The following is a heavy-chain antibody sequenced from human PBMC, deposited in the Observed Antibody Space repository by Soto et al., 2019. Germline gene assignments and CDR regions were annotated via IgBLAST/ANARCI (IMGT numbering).Heavy chain of an antibody. CDR2: ISKDGSHK. Sequence: GGSLRLSCAASGFSFSRHAIHWVRQAPGKGLEWVAVISKDGSHKYYLDSVKGRFTISRDNSKNILYLQMNSLRDEDTAVYYCARSRSGAVADSFDFWGPGTLLTVFS. J-gene: IGHJ4*02. D-gene: IGHD3-10*01. CDR3: ARSRSGAVADSFDF. CDR1: GFSFSRHA. V-gene: IGHV3-30*04.